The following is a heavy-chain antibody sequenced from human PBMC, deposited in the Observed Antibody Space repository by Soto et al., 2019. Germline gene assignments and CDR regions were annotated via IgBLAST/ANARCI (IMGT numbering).Heavy chain of an antibody. J-gene: IGHJ4*02. V-gene: IGHV4-34*01. CDR2: INHSGST. Sequence: PSETLSLTCAVYGGSFSGYYWSWIRQPPGRGLEWIGEINHSGSTSYNPSLKSRVTISVDTSKNQFSLKLSSVTAADTAVYYCARHRGIPYYFDYWGQGTLVTVSS. CDR3: ARHRGIPYYFDY. CDR1: GGSFSGYY. D-gene: IGHD3-16*01.